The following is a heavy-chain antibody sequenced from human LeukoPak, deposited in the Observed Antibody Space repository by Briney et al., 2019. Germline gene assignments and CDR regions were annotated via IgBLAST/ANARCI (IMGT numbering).Heavy chain of an antibody. J-gene: IGHJ4*02. CDR2: IYSSGST. CDR3: TRDGNGRENFDK. Sequence: SETLSLTCAVSGVSITSYYWNWIRQPAGKGLEWIGRIYSSGSTNYNPSLKSRVSISLDTSKNQFSLTLTSVTAADKAMYYCTRDGNGRENFDKWGRGTLVTVSS. V-gene: IGHV4-4*07. D-gene: IGHD2-8*01. CDR1: GVSITSYY.